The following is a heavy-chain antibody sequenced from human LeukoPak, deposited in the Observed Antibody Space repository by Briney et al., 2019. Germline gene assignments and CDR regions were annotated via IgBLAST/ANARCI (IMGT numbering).Heavy chain of an antibody. CDR3: AKDFRIGYSAHFDY. V-gene: IGHV3-23*01. Sequence: AGGSLRLSCAASGFTFSSYATSWVRQAPGKGLEWVSAISGSGGSTYYADSVKGRFTISRDNSKNTLYLQMDSLRGEDTAVYYCAKDFRIGYSAHFDYWGQGALVTVSS. J-gene: IGHJ4*02. D-gene: IGHD2-21*01. CDR1: GFTFSSYA. CDR2: ISGSGGST.